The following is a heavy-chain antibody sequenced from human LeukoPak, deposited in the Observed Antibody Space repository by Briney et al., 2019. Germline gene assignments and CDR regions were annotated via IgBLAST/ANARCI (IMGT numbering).Heavy chain of an antibody. Sequence: SVKVSCKASGFTFTTSAMQWVRQARGQRLEWIGWIVVGSGNTNYAQEFQERVTITRDMSTSTAYMELSSLRSEDTAVYYCAAALYSSSWYNAFDIWGQRTVVTVSS. D-gene: IGHD6-13*01. CDR3: AAALYSSSWYNAFDI. CDR1: GFTFTTSA. J-gene: IGHJ3*02. CDR2: IVVGSGNT. V-gene: IGHV1-58*02.